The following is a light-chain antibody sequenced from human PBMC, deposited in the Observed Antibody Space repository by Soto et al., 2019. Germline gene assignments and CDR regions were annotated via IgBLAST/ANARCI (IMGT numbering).Light chain of an antibody. CDR3: ERRCHWPT. CDR1: KRINRIH. Sequence: ELVLTQSPGTLSLSPGERAILSVSASKRINRIHLAWYKQKPGQAPRLRVDYASNRATRIPASVSGCGSGTDFTLTISSLEPEDFAVYYWERRCHWPTFGQGTKVDI. J-gene: IGKJ1*01. CDR2: YAS. V-gene: IGKV3-11*01.